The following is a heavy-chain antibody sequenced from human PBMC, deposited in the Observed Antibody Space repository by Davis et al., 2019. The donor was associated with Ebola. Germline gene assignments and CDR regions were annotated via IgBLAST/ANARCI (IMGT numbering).Heavy chain of an antibody. CDR2: IWYDGSNK. Sequence: PGGSLRLSCAASGFTFSTYGMHWVRQAPGKGLEWVAAIWYDGSNKYYADSVKGRFTISRDNSKNTLYLQMNSLRAEETAVYYCARARFGPDYFDFWGQGTPVTVSS. J-gene: IGHJ4*02. CDR1: GFTFSTYG. D-gene: IGHD3-10*01. CDR3: ARARFGPDYFDF. V-gene: IGHV3-33*08.